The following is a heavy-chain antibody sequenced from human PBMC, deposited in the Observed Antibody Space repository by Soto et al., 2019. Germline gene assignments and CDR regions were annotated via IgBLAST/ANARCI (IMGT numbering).Heavy chain of an antibody. Sequence: QAPGQGLEWIGGIIPIFVTANYAQKFQGRVTITADESTSTAYMELSSLRSEDTAVFYCASPIVVVPAASVRDAFDIWGQGTLVTVSS. V-gene: IGHV1-69*01. D-gene: IGHD2-2*01. CDR2: IIPIFVTA. CDR3: ASPIVVVPAASVRDAFDI. J-gene: IGHJ3*02.